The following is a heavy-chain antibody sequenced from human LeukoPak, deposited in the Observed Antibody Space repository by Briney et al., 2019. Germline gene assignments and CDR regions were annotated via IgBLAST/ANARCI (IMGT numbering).Heavy chain of an antibody. CDR2: MRYDGNTQ. V-gene: IGHV3-30*02. CDR3: AKDRRGYSGQIDI. J-gene: IGHJ3*02. Sequence: GGSLRLSCVASGFSFRSFGMHWVRQAPGKGLEWVSFMRYDGNTQYYADSVKGRFTISRDNSKNTLYLQMDSLRVEDTAVYYCAKDRRGYSGQIDIWGQGTMVTVS. D-gene: IGHD5-12*01. CDR1: GFSFRSFG.